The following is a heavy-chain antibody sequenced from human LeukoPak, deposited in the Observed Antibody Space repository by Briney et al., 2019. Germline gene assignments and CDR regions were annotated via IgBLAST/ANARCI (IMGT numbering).Heavy chain of an antibody. J-gene: IGHJ5*02. CDR3: TRDRVRGVIRTPPQNWFDP. CDR1: GGSISSGSYY. D-gene: IGHD3-10*01. Sequence: PSQTLSLTCTVSGGSISSGSYYWSWIRQPAGKGLEWIGRIYTSGSTNYNPSLKSRVTISVDTSKNQFSLKLSSVTAADTAVYYCTRDRVRGVIRTPPQNWFDPWGQGTLVTVSS. V-gene: IGHV4-61*02. CDR2: IYTSGST.